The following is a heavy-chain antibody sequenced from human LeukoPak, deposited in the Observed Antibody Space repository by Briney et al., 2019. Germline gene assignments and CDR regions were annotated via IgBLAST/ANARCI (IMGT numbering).Heavy chain of an antibody. D-gene: IGHD3-22*01. Sequence: GGSLRLSCAASGFAVSSNYMSWVRQAPGKGLEWVSIIYSGGSTYYADSVKGRFTISRDSSKNTLYLQMNSLRAEDTAVYYCASKDPYDSRAYLLDYWGQGTLVTVSS. CDR2: IYSGGST. J-gene: IGHJ4*02. CDR3: ASKDPYDSRAYLLDY. V-gene: IGHV3-66*01. CDR1: GFAVSSNY.